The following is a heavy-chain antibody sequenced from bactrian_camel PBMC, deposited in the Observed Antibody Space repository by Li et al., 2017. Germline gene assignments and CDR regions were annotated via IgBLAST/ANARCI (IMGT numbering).Heavy chain of an antibody. V-gene: IGHV3S40*01. Sequence: VQLVESGGGLVQPGGSLSLSCAASGFTFSSYTMSWVRQAPGKALEWVSLISGGGSANYADSVKGRFTISQDSAKNTVYLQMNSLKPEDTAMYYCAADTRYLRYDCYSGRGYEYNYWDQGTQVTVS. CDR3: AADTRYLRYDCYSGRGYEYNY. J-gene: IGHJ4*01. CDR2: LISGGGSA. D-gene: IGHD3*01. CDR1: GFTFSSYT.